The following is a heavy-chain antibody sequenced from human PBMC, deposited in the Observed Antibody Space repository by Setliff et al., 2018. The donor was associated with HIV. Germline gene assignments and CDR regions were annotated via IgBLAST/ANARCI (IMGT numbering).Heavy chain of an antibody. J-gene: IGHJ3*02. Sequence: LSLTCSVSGGSLSSRSYYWGWIRQPPGKGLEWIGTISYSGNTYYRPSLKSRVTISVDTSKNQFSLRLNSVTAADTAVYYCARQSGYTRGWDIFGVVAGSFDIWGLGTMVTVSS. V-gene: IGHV4-39*01. D-gene: IGHD3-3*01. CDR2: ISYSGNT. CDR1: GGSLSSRSYY. CDR3: ARQSGYTRGWDIFGVVAGSFDI.